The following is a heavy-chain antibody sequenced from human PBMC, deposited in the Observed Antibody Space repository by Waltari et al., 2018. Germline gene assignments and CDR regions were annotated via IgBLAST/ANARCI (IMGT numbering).Heavy chain of an antibody. CDR3: AVITMVRGVRYGMDV. CDR1: GYSISSGYY. Sequence: QVQLQESGPGLVKPSETLSLTCAVSGYSISSGYYWGWIRQPPGKGLEWIGSIYHSGSTYYNPSLKSRVTISVDTSKNQFSLKLSSVTAADTAVYYCAVITMVRGVRYGMDVWGQGTTVTVSS. V-gene: IGHV4-38-2*01. D-gene: IGHD3-10*01. CDR2: IYHSGST. J-gene: IGHJ6*02.